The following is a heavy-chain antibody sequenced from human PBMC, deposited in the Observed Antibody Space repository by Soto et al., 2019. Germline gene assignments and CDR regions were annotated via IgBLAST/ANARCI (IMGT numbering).Heavy chain of an antibody. Sequence: PGASLRLSCSASGFTFSAYAMSWVRQAPGKGLEWVSAMSGSGASTYYADSVTGGFTISRDNSRNTLFLQMTSLRAEDTAVYYCAKNDDSFDYWGQGTLVTVSS. V-gene: IGHV3-23*01. CDR1: GFTFSAYA. CDR3: AKNDDSFDY. CDR2: MSGSGAST. J-gene: IGHJ4*02.